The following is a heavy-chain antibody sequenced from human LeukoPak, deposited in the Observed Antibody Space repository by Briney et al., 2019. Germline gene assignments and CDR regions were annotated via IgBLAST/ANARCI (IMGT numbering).Heavy chain of an antibody. D-gene: IGHD5-12*01. CDR2: INHSGST. CDR1: GGSFSGYY. Sequence: ASETLSLTCAVYGGSFSGYYWSWIRQPPGKGLEWIGEINHSGSTNYNPSLKSRVTISVDTSKNQFSLKLSSVTAADTAVHYCARQSGYDLNWGQGTLVTVSS. V-gene: IGHV4-34*01. CDR3: ARQSGYDLN. J-gene: IGHJ4*02.